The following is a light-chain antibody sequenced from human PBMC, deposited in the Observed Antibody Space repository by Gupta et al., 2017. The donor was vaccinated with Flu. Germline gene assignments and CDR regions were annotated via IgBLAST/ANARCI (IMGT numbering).Light chain of an antibody. Sequence: SALTQPASVSGSPGPSIPIACTGTSSDVGGYNFVSWYQQYPGKAPKLLIYEVTNRPSGISDRFSGSRSGNTASLTISGLQAEDETDYYCASFTTSSTVVFGGGTKLTVL. V-gene: IGLV2-14*01. CDR3: ASFTTSSTVV. J-gene: IGLJ2*01. CDR2: EVT. CDR1: SSDVGGYNF.